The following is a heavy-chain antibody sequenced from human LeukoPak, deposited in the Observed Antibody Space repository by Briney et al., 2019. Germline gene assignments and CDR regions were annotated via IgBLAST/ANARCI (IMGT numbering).Heavy chain of an antibody. CDR2: MNPNSGNT. Sequence: ASVKVSCKASGGTFSSYAINWVRQATGQGLEWMGWMNPNSGNTGYAQKFQGRVTITRNTSISTAYMELSSLRSEDTAVYYCARGGYYYYMDVWGKGTTVTVSS. CDR3: ARGGYYYYMDV. J-gene: IGHJ6*03. V-gene: IGHV1-8*03. CDR1: GGTFSSYA.